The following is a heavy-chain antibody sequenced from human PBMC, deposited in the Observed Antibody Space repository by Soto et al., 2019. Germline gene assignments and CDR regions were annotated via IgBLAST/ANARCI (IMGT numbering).Heavy chain of an antibody. V-gene: IGHV4-34*01. J-gene: IGHJ4*01. CDR1: GGSFSGYY. Sequence: SETLSLTCAVYGGSFSGYYWSWIRQPPGKGLEWIGEINHSGSTNYNPSLKSRVTISIDTSKNQFSLKLSSVTAADTAVYYCARDTRYCTNGVCSTFEYWGQGTLVTVSS. CDR3: ARDTRYCTNGVCSTFEY. CDR2: INHSGST. D-gene: IGHD2-8*01.